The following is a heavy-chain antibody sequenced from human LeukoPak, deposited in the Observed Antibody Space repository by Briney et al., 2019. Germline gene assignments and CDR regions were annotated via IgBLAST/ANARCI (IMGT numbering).Heavy chain of an antibody. CDR1: GGSISSSNW. CDR3: ARVPTSRRYSYGHIGSYYMDV. CDR2: INHSGST. Sequence: SETLSLTCAVSGGSISSSNWWSWVRQPPGKGLEWIGEINHSGSTNYNPSLKSRVTISVDTSKNQFSLKLSSVTAADTAVYYCARVPTSRRYSYGHIGSYYMDVWGKGTTVTVSS. V-gene: IGHV4-4*02. D-gene: IGHD5-18*01. J-gene: IGHJ6*03.